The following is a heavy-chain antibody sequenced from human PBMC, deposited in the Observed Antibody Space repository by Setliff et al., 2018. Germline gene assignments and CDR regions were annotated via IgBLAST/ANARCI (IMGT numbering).Heavy chain of an antibody. Sequence: GGSLRLSCAASGFAFSTYGIHWVRHTPGKGLKWVAYIRYDGSKKDYADYVRGRFTISRDDSKNTVSLQMNSLRAEDTAVYYCAKEIQPRRGPVYDSSGLAFDYWGQGTLVTVSS. V-gene: IGHV3-30*02. CDR2: IRYDGSKK. CDR3: AKEIQPRRGPVYDSSGLAFDY. J-gene: IGHJ4*01. CDR1: GFAFSTYG. D-gene: IGHD3-22*01.